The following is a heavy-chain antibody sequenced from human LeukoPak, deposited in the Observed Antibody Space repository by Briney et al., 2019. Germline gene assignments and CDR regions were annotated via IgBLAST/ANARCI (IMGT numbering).Heavy chain of an antibody. CDR1: GFTFSSYE. D-gene: IGHD3-22*01. V-gene: IGHV3-48*03. CDR2: IGSSGSTR. Sequence: GGSLRLSCAASGFTFSSYEMNWVRQAPGKGLEWVSYIGSSGSTRYYADSVKGRFTISRDNAKNSLYLQMNSLRAEDTAVYFCARDLPYYDTSGYYGYWGQGTLVTVSS. J-gene: IGHJ4*02. CDR3: ARDLPYYDTSGYYGY.